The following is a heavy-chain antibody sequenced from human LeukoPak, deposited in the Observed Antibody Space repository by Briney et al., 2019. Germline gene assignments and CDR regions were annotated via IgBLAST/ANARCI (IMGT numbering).Heavy chain of an antibody. V-gene: IGHV1-46*01. CDR3: ARDSSNYGVVYYFDY. Sequence: ASVKVSCKASGYTFTGYYMHWVRQAPGQGLEWMGIINPSGGSTSYAQKFQGRVTMTRDTSTSTVYMELSSLRSEDTAVYYCARDSSNYGVVYYFDYWGQGTLVTVSS. D-gene: IGHD4-11*01. CDR2: INPSGGST. J-gene: IGHJ4*02. CDR1: GYTFTGYY.